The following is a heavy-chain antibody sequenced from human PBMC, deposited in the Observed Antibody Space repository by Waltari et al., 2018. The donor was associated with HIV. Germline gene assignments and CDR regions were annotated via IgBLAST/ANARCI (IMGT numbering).Heavy chain of an antibody. Sequence: EVQLVESGGGLVQPGGSLRLSCAASGFRLSSYEMTWVRQAPGKGVEWISYISNSGSPIYYAGSVRGRFTISRDSDKNSLFLQMNSLRVEDTAVYYCARGWFDSWGQGTMVTVSS. J-gene: IGHJ5*01. CDR3: ARGWFDS. V-gene: IGHV3-48*03. CDR1: GFRLSSYE. CDR2: ISNSGSPI.